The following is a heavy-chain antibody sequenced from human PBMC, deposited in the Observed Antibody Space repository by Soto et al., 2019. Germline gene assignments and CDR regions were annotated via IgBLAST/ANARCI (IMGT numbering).Heavy chain of an antibody. J-gene: IGHJ6*02. CDR3: AGSWWFGELFSYYRMDV. D-gene: IGHD3-10*01. Sequence: GGSLRLSCAASGFTFSSYEMNWVRQAPGKGLEWVSYISSSGSTIYYADSVKGRFTISRDNAKNSLYLQMNSLRAEDTAVYYCAGSWWFGELFSYYRMDVWGQGTTVTVSS. CDR2: ISSSGSTI. CDR1: GFTFSSYE. V-gene: IGHV3-48*03.